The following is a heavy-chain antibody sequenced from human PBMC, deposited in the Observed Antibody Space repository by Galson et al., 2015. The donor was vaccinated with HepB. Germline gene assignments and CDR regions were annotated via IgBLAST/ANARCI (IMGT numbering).Heavy chain of an antibody. D-gene: IGHD4-17*01. CDR3: TSGAYGDLWDSFDF. CDR1: GYTFPNYV. Sequence: SVKVSCKASGYTFPNYVIHWVRQAPGQRLEWMGRINADNGSTEYSQNFQGRVTITRDTSASTAYMELSSLRSEDTAVFFCTSGAYGDLWDSFDFWGQGTVLAVSS. CDR2: INADNGST. V-gene: IGHV1-3*01. J-gene: IGHJ3*01.